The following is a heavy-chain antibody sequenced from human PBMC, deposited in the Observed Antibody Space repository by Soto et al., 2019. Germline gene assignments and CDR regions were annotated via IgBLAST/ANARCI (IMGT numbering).Heavy chain of an antibody. CDR1: GGSFSGYY. Sequence: SETLSLTCAVYGGSFSGYYWSWIRQPPGKGLEWIGEINHSGSTNYNPSLKSRVTISVDTSKNQFSLKLSSVTAADTAVYYCAREDVVVPAANYYYYYMDVWGKGTTVTVSS. J-gene: IGHJ6*03. CDR2: INHSGST. CDR3: AREDVVVPAANYYYYYMDV. V-gene: IGHV4-34*01. D-gene: IGHD2-2*01.